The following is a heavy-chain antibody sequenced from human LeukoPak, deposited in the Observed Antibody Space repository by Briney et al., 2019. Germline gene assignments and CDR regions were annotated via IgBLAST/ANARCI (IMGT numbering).Heavy chain of an antibody. Sequence: ASVKVSCKASGGTFSSYAISWVRQAPGQGLEWMGRIIPILGIANYAQKFQGRVTITADKSTSTAYMELSSLRSEDTAVYYCARVVVATIRNYHYGMDVWGQGTTVTVSS. D-gene: IGHD5-12*01. J-gene: IGHJ6*02. CDR2: IIPILGIA. V-gene: IGHV1-69*04. CDR1: GGTFSSYA. CDR3: ARVVVATIRNYHYGMDV.